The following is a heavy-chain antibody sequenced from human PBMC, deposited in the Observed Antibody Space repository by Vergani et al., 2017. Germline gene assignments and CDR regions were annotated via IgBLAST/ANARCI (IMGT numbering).Heavy chain of an antibody. CDR1: GYIFKNYY. D-gene: IGHD2-21*01. J-gene: IGHJ5*02. V-gene: IGHV1-46*02. CDR3: ARSIGYSAGATCRAYYFGH. Sequence: VQLVQSGAEVRKPGASVTVSCTASGYIFKNYYIHWLRQAPGQAFEWMGILNPTTGHTTSAQKFMGRVDMTRDPSTDTSTRTVQMTLISLSSEDTAVYYCARSIGYSAGATCRAYYFGHWGQGTRVTVSS. CDR2: LNPTTGHT.